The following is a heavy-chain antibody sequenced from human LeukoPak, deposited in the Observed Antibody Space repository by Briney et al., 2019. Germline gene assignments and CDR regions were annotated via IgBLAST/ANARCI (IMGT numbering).Heavy chain of an antibody. V-gene: IGHV3-30*18. CDR3: AKVGSNYGDLHYGYFDY. J-gene: IGHJ4*02. CDR2: ISYDGSNK. D-gene: IGHD4-17*01. CDR1: GFTFSSYG. Sequence: GRSLRLSCAASGFTFSSYGMHWVRQAPGKGLEWVAVISYDGSNKYYADSVKGRFTISRDNSKNTLYLQMNSLRAEDTAVYYCAKVGSNYGDLHYGYFDYWGQGTLVTVSS.